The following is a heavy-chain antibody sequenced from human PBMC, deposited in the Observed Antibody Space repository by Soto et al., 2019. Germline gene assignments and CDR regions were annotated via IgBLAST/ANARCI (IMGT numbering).Heavy chain of an antibody. J-gene: IGHJ5*02. CDR1: GGAVSSGTYY. CDR2: IYFTGST. Sequence: SETLSLTCTVSGGAVSSGTYYWSWIRQPPGKGLEWIGHIYFTGSTNYNPSLKSRVTMSLDTSRNQFSLKLSSVTAADTAVYYCTRGPRRVQWFDPWGLGTLVTVSS. V-gene: IGHV4-61*01. CDR3: TRGPRRVQWFDP.